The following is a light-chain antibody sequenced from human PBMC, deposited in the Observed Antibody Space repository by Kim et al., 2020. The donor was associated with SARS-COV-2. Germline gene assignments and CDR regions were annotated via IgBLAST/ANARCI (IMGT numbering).Light chain of an antibody. CDR3: CSYAGSSTSVV. V-gene: IGLV2-23*02. J-gene: IGLJ2*01. CDR2: EVS. CDR1: SSDVGSYNP. Sequence: ITISCTGTSSDVGSYNPVTWYQQHPGKAPKLMIYEVSKRPSGVSNRFSGSKSGNTASLTISGLQAEDEADYYCCSYAGSSTSVVFGGGTQLTVL.